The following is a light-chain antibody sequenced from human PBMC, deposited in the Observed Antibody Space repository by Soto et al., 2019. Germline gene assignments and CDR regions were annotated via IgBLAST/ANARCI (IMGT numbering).Light chain of an antibody. CDR2: GAS. J-gene: IGKJ2*01. CDR1: QSVSSSY. V-gene: IGKV3-20*01. CDR3: QQYVNLPYT. Sequence: EIVLTQSPGTLSLSPGERATLSCRASQSVSSSYLAWYQQKPGQAPRLLIYGASSRATGIPDRFSGSGSGTDFTLTIYGLQPEDAAIYSCQQYVNLPYTFGQGTKLEIK.